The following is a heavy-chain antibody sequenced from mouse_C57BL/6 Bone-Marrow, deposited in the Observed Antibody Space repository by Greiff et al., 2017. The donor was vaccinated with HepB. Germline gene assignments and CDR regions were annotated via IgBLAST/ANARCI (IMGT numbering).Heavy chain of an antibody. J-gene: IGHJ4*01. Sequence: VQRVESGAELVRPGASVTLSCKASGYTFTDYEMHWVKQTPVHGLEWIGAIDPETGGTAYNQKFKGKAILTADKSSSTAYMELRSLTSEDSAVYDCTRSVLIYAMDYWGQGTSVTVSS. V-gene: IGHV1-15*01. CDR1: GYTFTDYE. CDR2: IDPETGGT. CDR3: TRSVLIYAMDY.